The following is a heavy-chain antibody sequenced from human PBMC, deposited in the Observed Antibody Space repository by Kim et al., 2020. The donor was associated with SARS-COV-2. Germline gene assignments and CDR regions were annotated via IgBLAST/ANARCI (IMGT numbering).Heavy chain of an antibody. J-gene: IGHJ4*02. D-gene: IGHD5-18*01. V-gene: IGHV4-34*01. CDR3: ARIGSGAVDTGD. Sequence: NYNPSLKSRVTISVDTSKNQFSLKLSSVTAADTAVYYCARIGSGAVDTGDWGQGTLVTVSS.